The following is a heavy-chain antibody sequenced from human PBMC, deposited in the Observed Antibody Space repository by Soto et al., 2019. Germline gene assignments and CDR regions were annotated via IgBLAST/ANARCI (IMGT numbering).Heavy chain of an antibody. CDR1: RSSISSYN. CDR3: ARDRRRGWYDVWFYP. J-gene: IGHJ5*02. D-gene: IGHD6-19*01. Sequence: SETLSSSCTVSRSSISSYNWSWLQQPAGEGLGWMGRVYTGGSTNYHPSLKGRVTMPVDTAKNQFSLKLSSVTAADTAVYYCARDRRRGWYDVWFYPWGQGTLVTVS. CDR2: VYTGGST. V-gene: IGHV4-4*07.